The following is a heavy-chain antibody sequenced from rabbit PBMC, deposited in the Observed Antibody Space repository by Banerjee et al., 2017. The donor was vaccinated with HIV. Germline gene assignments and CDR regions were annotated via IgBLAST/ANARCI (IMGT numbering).Heavy chain of an antibody. D-gene: IGHD7-1*01. V-gene: IGHV1S45*01. CDR1: GFSFSNKYV. J-gene: IGHJ4*01. CDR2: IYAGSSGST. CDR3: ARDRDTGTVYYFDL. Sequence: QEQLEESGGDLVKPEGSLTITCTASGFSFSNKYVMCWVRQTPGKGLEWIGCIYAGSSGSTYYASWAKGRFTISKTSSTTVTLQMTSLTAADTATYFCARDRDTGTVYYFDLWGQGTLVTVS.